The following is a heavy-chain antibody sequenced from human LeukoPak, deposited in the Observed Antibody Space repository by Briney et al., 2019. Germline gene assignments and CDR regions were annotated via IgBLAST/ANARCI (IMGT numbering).Heavy chain of an antibody. J-gene: IGHJ4*02. CDR3: EFGQQQLEGSIDY. CDR2: INPNSGGT. D-gene: IGHD6-13*01. V-gene: IGHV1-2*02. CDR1: GYTFTGYY. Sequence: ASVKVSCKASGYTFTGYYMHWVRQAPGQGLEWMGWINPNSGGTNYAQKFQGRVTMTRDTSISTAYMELSRLRSDDTAVYYCEFGQQQLEGSIDYWGQGTLVTVSS.